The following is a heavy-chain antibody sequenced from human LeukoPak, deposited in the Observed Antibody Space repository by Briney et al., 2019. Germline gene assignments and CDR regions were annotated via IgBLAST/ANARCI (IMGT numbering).Heavy chain of an antibody. CDR2: ISSSGSTI. Sequence: PGGSLRLSCAASGLTISSYSMNWVRQAPGKGLEWVSYISSSGSTIYYADSVKGRFTISRDNAKNSLYLQMNSLRAEDTAVYYCARATVVSPNYWGQRTLVTVSS. D-gene: IGHD4-23*01. CDR3: ARATVVSPNY. J-gene: IGHJ4*02. CDR1: GLTISSYS. V-gene: IGHV3-48*04.